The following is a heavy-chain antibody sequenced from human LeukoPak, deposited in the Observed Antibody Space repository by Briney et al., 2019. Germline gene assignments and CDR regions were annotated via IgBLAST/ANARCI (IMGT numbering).Heavy chain of an antibody. J-gene: IGHJ4*02. CDR3: VLLSLTPG. D-gene: IGHD3-10*01. V-gene: IGHV3-48*03. CDR2: ISSSGSTI. CDR1: GFTFSSYE. Sequence: GGSLRLSCAASGFTFSSYEMNWVRQAPGKGLEWVSYISSSGSTIYYADSVKGRFTISRDNAKNTLYLQMHSLRAEDAAVYYCVLLSLTPGWGQGTLVTVSS.